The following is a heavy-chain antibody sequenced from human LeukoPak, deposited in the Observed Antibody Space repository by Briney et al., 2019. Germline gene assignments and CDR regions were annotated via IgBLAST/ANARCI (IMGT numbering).Heavy chain of an antibody. D-gene: IGHD3-16*01. J-gene: IGHJ4*02. CDR2: INSDGSGQ. V-gene: IGHV3-7*05. CDR1: GFTFTSNW. Sequence: PGGSLRLSCAASGFTFTSNWMTWVRQAPGKGLEWVANINSDGSGQYYVDSVKGRFTISRDNAKSSLYLQINSLRAEDTAVYYCARNYDWGQGGLVTVSS. CDR3: ARNYD.